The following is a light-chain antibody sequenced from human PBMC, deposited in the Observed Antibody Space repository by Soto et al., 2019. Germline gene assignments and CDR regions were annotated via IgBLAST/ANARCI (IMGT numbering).Light chain of an antibody. CDR1: QSISSW. CDR3: QQYNSYSLPT. J-gene: IGKJ2*01. Sequence: DIQMTQSPSTLSASVGDRVTITCRASQSISSWLAWYQQKPGKAPKLLIYKASSLESGVPSRFSGSGSGTEFTLTISSLHPDDFATYYCQQYNSYSLPTFGQGTKLEIK. CDR2: KAS. V-gene: IGKV1-5*03.